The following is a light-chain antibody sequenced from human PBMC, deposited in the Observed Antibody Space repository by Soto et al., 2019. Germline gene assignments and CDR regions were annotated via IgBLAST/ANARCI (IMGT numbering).Light chain of an antibody. CDR3: QQYGSSIT. Sequence: EMVVTQSPATLSVSPGERVTLSCRTSQDVSSKLAWYQQKPGQPPRTVIYGASIRATGIPDRFSGSGSGTDFTLSISRLEPEDSAVYYCQQYGSSITFGGGTKVEIK. CDR1: QDVSSK. J-gene: IGKJ4*01. CDR2: GAS. V-gene: IGKV3-20*01.